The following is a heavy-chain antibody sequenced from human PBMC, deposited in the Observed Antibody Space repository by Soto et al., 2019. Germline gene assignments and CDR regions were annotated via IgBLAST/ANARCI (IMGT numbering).Heavy chain of an antibody. V-gene: IGHV3-23*01. CDR2: VNDRGGDT. Sequence: GGSLSLSCAASGVHFSSYWMSWVRQAPGKGLEWVSAVNDRGGDTYYADSVEGRFTISRDNSKNMLYLQMNSLKAEDTAVYICAKPGFSSSWYRNFDYWGQGTLVTVSS. CDR3: AKPGFSSSWYRNFDY. CDR1: GVHFSSYW. J-gene: IGHJ4*02. D-gene: IGHD6-13*01.